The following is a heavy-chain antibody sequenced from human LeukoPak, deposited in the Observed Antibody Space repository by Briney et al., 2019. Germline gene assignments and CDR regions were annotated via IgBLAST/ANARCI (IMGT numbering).Heavy chain of an antibody. J-gene: IGHJ5*02. CDR1: GGSISSYY. D-gene: IGHD3-10*01. CDR2: IYYSGST. CDR3: ARVGDVLLWFGELSSNWFDP. Sequence: SETLSLTCTVSGGSISSYYWSWIRQPPGKGLEWIGYIYYSGSTNYNPSLKSRVTISVDTSKNQFSLKLSSVTAADTAVYYCARVGDVLLWFGELSSNWFDPWGQGTLVTVSS. V-gene: IGHV4-59*08.